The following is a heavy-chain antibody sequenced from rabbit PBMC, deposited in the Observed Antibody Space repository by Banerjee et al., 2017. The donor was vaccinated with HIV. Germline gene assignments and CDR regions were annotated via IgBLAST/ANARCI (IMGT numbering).Heavy chain of an antibody. J-gene: IGHJ4*01. Sequence: QEQLVESGGGLVTLGGSLKLSCKASGIDFSSYGISWVRQAPGKGLEWIAYIYPDYGSTDYASWVNGRFTISLDNAQNTVFLQMTSLTAADTATYSCASRNDDSDYFNSWGPGTLVTVS. CDR2: IYPDYGST. D-gene: IGHD2-1*01. CDR1: GIDFSSYG. V-gene: IGHV1S47*01. CDR3: ASRNDDSDYFNS.